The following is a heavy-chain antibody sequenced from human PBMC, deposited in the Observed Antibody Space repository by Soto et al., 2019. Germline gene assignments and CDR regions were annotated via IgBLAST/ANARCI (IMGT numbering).Heavy chain of an antibody. V-gene: IGHV3-23*01. CDR3: AKLLPNFYFNVMDV. CDR1: GFTFSNSG. Sequence: EVQLLESGGDLVQPGGSLRLVCAASGFTFSNSGMRWVRQAPGQGLEWVSSIGPSGNTYYSDAVKGRFTISRDISKNTLFLQMDSLRAEDTATYYCAKLLPNFYFNVMDVWGQGTTVTVS. J-gene: IGHJ6*01. CDR2: IGPSGNT.